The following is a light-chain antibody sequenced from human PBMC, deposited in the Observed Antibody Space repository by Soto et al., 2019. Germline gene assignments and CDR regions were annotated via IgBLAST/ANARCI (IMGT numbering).Light chain of an antibody. CDR1: TNDVGGYNY. Sequence: QSVLTQPASVSGSPGQSITISCTGTTNDVGGYNYVSWYQQHPGKAPKLLIFEVSSRPSGVSNRFSGSKSGNTASLTISALQAEDEADYFCNSYTSNTSRPYVFGTGTKVTVL. CDR3: NSYTSNTSRPYV. CDR2: EVS. V-gene: IGLV2-14*01. J-gene: IGLJ1*01.